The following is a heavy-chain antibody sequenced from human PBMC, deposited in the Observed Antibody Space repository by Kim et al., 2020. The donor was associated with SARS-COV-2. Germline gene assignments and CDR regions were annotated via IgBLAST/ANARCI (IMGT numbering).Heavy chain of an antibody. V-gene: IGHV4-59*13. Sequence: SETLSLTCTVSGASITTYFWSWIRQPPGKGLEWIGYIYYSGTTKYNPSLQSRVTISVDMSKNQFSLKLSSVTAADTAVYYCARGRGSYLWGQVTLVTVS. CDR1: GASITTYF. CDR2: IYYSGTT. CDR3: ARGRGSYL. D-gene: IGHD3-10*01. J-gene: IGHJ5*02.